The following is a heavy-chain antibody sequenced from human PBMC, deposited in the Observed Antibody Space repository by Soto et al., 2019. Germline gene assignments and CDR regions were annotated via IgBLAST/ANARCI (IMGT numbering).Heavy chain of an antibody. V-gene: IGHV4-34*01. J-gene: IGHJ4*02. CDR2: INHSGST. CDR1: GGSFSGYY. CDR3: ARSPPGHHFDY. Sequence: QVQLQQWGAGLLKPSETLSLTCAVYGGSFSGYYWSWIRQPPGKGLEWIGEINHSGSTNYNPSLKSRVTISVDTSKNQFSLKLSSVTAADTAVYYCARSPPGHHFDYWGQGTLVTVSS.